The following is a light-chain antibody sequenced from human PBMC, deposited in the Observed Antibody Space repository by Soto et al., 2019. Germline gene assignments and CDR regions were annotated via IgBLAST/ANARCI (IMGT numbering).Light chain of an antibody. CDR1: QSVSSNF. Sequence: EIVLTQSPGTLSLSPGERATLSCRASQSVSSNFLAWYQQKPGQAPRLLSYGASSRATGIPDRFSGSGSGTDFTLTISRLEPEDFEVYYCQQYGNSPRTFGQGTKVAIK. CDR3: QQYGNSPRT. V-gene: IGKV3-20*01. CDR2: GAS. J-gene: IGKJ1*01.